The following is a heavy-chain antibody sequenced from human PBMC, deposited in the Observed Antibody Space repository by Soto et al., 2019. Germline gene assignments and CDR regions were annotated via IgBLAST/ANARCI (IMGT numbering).Heavy chain of an antibody. D-gene: IGHD2-15*01. CDR3: ARVGLDSPRDY. J-gene: IGHJ4*02. CDR1: GFIFRNYA. Sequence: EVALVESGGGVVQPGGSLRLSCAASGFIFRNYAMHWVRQPPGKGLEYVAALSSNGSTTFYANSVKGRFIISRDNSKNTLYLQMGSLTIDDMAVYYCARVGLDSPRDYWGPGTLVTVSS. CDR2: LSSNGSTT. V-gene: IGHV3-64*01.